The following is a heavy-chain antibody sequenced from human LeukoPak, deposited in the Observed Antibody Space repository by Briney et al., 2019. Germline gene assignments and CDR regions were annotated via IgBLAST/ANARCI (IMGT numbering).Heavy chain of an antibody. CDR2: IYYSGST. V-gene: IGHV4-59*01. D-gene: IGHD6-19*01. CDR1: GGSISSYY. CDR3: ARDAGSSGWFGWFDP. J-gene: IGHJ5*02. Sequence: PETLSLTCTVSGGSISSYYWSWIRQPPGKGLEWIGYIYYSGSTNYNPSLKSRVTISVDTSKNQFSLKLSSVTAADTAVYYCARDAGSSGWFGWFDPWGQGTLVTVSS.